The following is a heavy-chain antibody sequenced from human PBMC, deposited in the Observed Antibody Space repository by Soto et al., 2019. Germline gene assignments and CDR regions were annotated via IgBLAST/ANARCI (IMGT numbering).Heavy chain of an antibody. J-gene: IGHJ4*02. CDR3: ARGRYGDY. Sequence: QVHLVQSGAEVKKPGASVKVSCKGSGYAFTTYGITWVRQAPGQGLEWMGWISAHNGNTNYAQKLQGRVTVTRDTSTSTAYMELRSRRSDDTAVYYCARGRYGDYWGQGALVTGSS. CDR1: GYAFTTYG. V-gene: IGHV1-18*01. D-gene: IGHD1-1*01. CDR2: ISAHNGNT.